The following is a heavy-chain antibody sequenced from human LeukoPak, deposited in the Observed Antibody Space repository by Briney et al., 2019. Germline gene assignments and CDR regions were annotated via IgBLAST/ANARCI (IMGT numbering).Heavy chain of an antibody. CDR1: GFTFSSYA. D-gene: IGHD6-19*01. CDR2: TRYDGTNN. Sequence: GGSLRLSCVASGFTFSSYAVHWVRQAPGKGLEWVAFTRYDGTNNYYIDSVKGRFTISRDDSKNTLYLQMNSLRAEDTAVYYCAKDPLAYNSGWYYFDYWGQGTLVTVSS. J-gene: IGHJ4*02. CDR3: AKDPLAYNSGWYYFDY. V-gene: IGHV3-30*02.